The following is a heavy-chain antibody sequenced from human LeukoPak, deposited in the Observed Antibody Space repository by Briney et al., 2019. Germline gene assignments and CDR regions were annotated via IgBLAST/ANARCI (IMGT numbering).Heavy chain of an antibody. Sequence: GGSLRLSCAASGFTFSSYAMHWVRQAPGKGLEWVAVISYDGSNKYYADSVKGRFTISRDNSKDTLYLQMNSLRAEDTAVYYCASIEISSHLLNYYYMDVWGKGTTVTVSS. J-gene: IGHJ6*03. CDR3: ASIEISSHLLNYYYMDV. CDR1: GFTFSSYA. D-gene: IGHD5-24*01. V-gene: IGHV3-30*01. CDR2: ISYDGSNK.